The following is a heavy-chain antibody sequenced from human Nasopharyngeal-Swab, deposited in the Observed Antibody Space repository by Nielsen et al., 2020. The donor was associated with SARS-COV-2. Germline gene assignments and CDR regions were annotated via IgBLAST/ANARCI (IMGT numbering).Heavy chain of an antibody. CDR1: GFTFRTYA. CDR3: AKDSGSFDY. CDR2: TSDSGVNT. J-gene: IGHJ4*02. D-gene: IGHD1-26*01. V-gene: IGHV3-23*01. Sequence: GGSLRPSCAASGFTFRTYAMTWVRPAPGKGLEWVSATSDSGVNTFYADSVKGRFTISRDNSKNTLYLQMNSLRVEDTAVYYCAKDSGSFDYWGQGTLVTVSS.